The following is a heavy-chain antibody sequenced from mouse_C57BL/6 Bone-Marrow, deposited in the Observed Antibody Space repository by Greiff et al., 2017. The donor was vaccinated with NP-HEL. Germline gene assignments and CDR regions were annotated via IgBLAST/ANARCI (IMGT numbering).Heavy chain of an antibody. D-gene: IGHD1-1*01. Sequence: EVHLVESGGGLVQPGGSMKLSCVASGFTFSNYWMNWVRQSPEKGLEWVAQIRLKSDNYATHYAESVKGRFTISRDDSKSSVYLQMNNLRAEDTGIYYCTELYYYGSSSWFAYWGQGTLVTVSA. CDR2: IRLKSDNYAT. V-gene: IGHV6-3*01. CDR1: GFTFSNYW. J-gene: IGHJ3*01. CDR3: TELYYYGSSSWFAY.